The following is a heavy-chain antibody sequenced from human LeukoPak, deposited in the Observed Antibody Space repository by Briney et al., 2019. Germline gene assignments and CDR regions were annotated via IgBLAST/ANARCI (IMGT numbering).Heavy chain of an antibody. V-gene: IGHV4-39*07. CDR2: INHSGST. Sequence: QPSETLSLTCTVSGGSISSSSYYWSWIRQPPGKGLEWIGEINHSGSTNYNPSLKSRVTISVDTSKNQFSLKLSSVTAADTAVYYCARGRGYLVAARPRGGHNWFDPWGQGTLVTVSS. CDR1: GGSISSSSYY. D-gene: IGHD2-15*01. J-gene: IGHJ5*02. CDR3: ARGRGYLVAARPRGGHNWFDP.